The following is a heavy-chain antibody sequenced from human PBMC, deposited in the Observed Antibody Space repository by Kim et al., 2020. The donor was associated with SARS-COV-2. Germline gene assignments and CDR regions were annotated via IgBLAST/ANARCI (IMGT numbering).Heavy chain of an antibody. J-gene: IGHJ4*02. CDR2: IKSKTDGGTT. CDR3: TTSASYNWNDADY. Sequence: GGSLRLSCAASGFTFSNAWMSWVRQAPGKGLEWVGRIKSKTDGGTTDYAAPVKGRFTISRDDSKNTLYLQMNSLKTEDTAVYYCTTSASYNWNDADYWGQGTLVTVSS. CDR1: GFTFSNAW. D-gene: IGHD1-1*01. V-gene: IGHV3-15*01.